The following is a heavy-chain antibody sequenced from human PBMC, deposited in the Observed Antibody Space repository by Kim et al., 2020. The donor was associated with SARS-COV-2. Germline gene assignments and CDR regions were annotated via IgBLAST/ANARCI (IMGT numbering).Heavy chain of an antibody. CDR2: INTNTGNP. Sequence: ASVKVSCKASGYIFTSYSMNWVRQAPGQGLEWVGWINTNTGNPTYAGGFTVRLVFSLYTSVSTAYLQISGLKAEDTAVYYCARWMTGYYFDYWGQGTLVTVSS. D-gene: IGHD5-12*01. CDR1: GYIFTSYS. CDR3: ARWMTGYYFDY. J-gene: IGHJ4*02. V-gene: IGHV7-4-1*02.